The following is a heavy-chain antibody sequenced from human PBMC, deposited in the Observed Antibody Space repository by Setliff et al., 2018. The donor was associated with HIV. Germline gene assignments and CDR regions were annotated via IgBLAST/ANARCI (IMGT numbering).Heavy chain of an antibody. V-gene: IGHV3-48*01. D-gene: IGHD6-6*01. CDR1: GFPFSAYS. CDR3: ARDGASLAARTYNYYYMDV. Sequence: GGSLRLSCVGSGFPFSAYSLSWVRMAPGKGLEWIAYIYMGNSNIYIGDSVKGRFTISRDNAKNSMYLQMNSLRAEDTAVYYCARDGASLAARTYNYYYMDVWGKGTTVTVSS. J-gene: IGHJ6*03. CDR2: IYMGNSNI.